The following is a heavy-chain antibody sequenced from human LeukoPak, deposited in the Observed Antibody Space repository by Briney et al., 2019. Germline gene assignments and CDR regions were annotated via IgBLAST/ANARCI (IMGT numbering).Heavy chain of an antibody. J-gene: IGHJ6*02. CDR3: ARDGEGDYYYGMDV. CDR1: GGSITNYY. CDR2: IYSSGST. Sequence: PSETLSLTCTVSGGSITNYYWSWIRQPAGKGLEWIGRIYSSGSTDYNPSLKSRVTMSVDMSKNQFSLKLSSVTAADTAVYYCARDGEGDYYYGMDVWGQGTTVTVSS. V-gene: IGHV4-4*07. D-gene: IGHD3-10*01.